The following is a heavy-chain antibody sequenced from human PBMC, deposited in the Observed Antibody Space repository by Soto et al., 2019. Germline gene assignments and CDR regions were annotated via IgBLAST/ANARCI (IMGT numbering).Heavy chain of an antibody. CDR1: GGSISSSNW. J-gene: IGHJ5*02. CDR3: AREAIAVAGNRKGFDP. D-gene: IGHD6-19*01. V-gene: IGHV4-4*02. Sequence: SETLSLTCAVSGGSISSSNWWSWVRQPPGKGLEWIGEIYRSGSTNYNPSLKSRVTISVDKSKNQFSLKLSSVTAADTAVYYCAREAIAVAGNRKGFDPWGQGTLVTVSS. CDR2: IYRSGST.